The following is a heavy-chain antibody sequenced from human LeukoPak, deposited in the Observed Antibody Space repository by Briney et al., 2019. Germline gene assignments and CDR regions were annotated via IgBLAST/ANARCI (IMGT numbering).Heavy chain of an antibody. CDR1: GYTFTGYY. D-gene: IGHD6-19*01. J-gene: IGHJ5*02. Sequence: GASVKVSCKASGYTFTGYYMHWVRQAPGQGLEWMGWINPNSGGTNYAQKFQGRVTMTRDTSISTAYMELSRLRSDDTAVYYCARGAGQWLVLRGWFDPWGQGTLVTVSS. CDR3: ARGAGQWLVLRGWFDP. V-gene: IGHV1-2*02. CDR2: INPNSGGT.